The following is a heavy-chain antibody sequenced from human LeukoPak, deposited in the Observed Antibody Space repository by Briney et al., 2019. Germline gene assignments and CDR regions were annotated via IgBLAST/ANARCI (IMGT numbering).Heavy chain of an antibody. V-gene: IGHV3-21*01. Sequence: GGSLRLSCAASGFTFSSYSMNCVRQAPGKGLEWVSSISSSSNYIYYADSVKGRFTISRDNAKNSLYLQMNSLRAEDTAVYYCAREGGPGSGTHQYDYWGQGTLVTVSS. CDR1: GFTFSSYS. J-gene: IGHJ4*02. CDR3: AREGGPGSGTHQYDY. CDR2: ISSSSNYI. D-gene: IGHD3-10*01.